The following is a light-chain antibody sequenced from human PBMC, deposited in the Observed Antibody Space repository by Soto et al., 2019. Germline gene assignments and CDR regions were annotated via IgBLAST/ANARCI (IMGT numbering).Light chain of an antibody. J-gene: IGKJ2*01. CDR3: QQASSLPHS. CDR1: QDVSIW. V-gene: IGKV1-12*01. Sequence: DIQMTQSPSSVPASVGDRVTITCRASQDVSIWLAWYQQKPGQVPRLLIYGASTLQSGVPSRFSGSGSRTDFTLTISSLQAEDFATYSCQQASSLPHSFGQGTKLEIK. CDR2: GAS.